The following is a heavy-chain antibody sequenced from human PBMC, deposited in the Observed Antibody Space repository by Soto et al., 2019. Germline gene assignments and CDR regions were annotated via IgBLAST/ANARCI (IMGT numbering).Heavy chain of an antibody. CDR2: LIPIFGTA. Sequence: PEKVSCKSSGATVSSYAISWVRQAPGQGLEWMGALIPIFGTANYAQKFQGRVTITADESTSTAYMELSSLRSEDTAVYSCARGYCSCSSCYPGHGRHVSGQTPTVADSS. V-gene: IGHV1-69*13. CDR3: ARGYCSCSSCYPGHGRHV. CDR1: GATVSSYA. D-gene: IGHD2-15*01. J-gene: IGHJ6*02.